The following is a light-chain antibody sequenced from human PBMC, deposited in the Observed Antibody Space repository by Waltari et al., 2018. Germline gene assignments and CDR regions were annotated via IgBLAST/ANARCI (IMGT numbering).Light chain of an antibody. CDR1: QNLNSY. V-gene: IGKV3-11*01. J-gene: IGKJ1*01. CDR2: HAV. Sequence: EIVLTQSPGTLSLSPGERATPPCRASQNLNSYLAWYQQKPGQAPRLLIYHAVNRATGIPARFSGSGSGTDFTLTISSLEPEDSATYYCLQRSRWPTFGQGTKVEIK. CDR3: LQRSRWPT.